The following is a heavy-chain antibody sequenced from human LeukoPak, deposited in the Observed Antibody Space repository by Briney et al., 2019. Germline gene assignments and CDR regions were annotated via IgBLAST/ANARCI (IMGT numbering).Heavy chain of an antibody. CDR1: GYSFTSYW. CDR2: IDPSDSYT. CDR3: AILFGDHPDY. Sequence: PGESLKISCKGSGYSFTSYWITWVRQMPGKGLEWMGTIDPSDSYTNYSPSFQGHVTISADKSISTAYLQWSSLKASDTAMYYCAILFGDHPDYWGQGTLVTVSS. D-gene: IGHD3-10*02. J-gene: IGHJ4*02. V-gene: IGHV5-10-1*01.